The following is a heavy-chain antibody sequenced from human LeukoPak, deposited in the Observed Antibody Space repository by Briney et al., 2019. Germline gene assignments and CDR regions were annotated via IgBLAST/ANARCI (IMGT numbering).Heavy chain of an antibody. CDR3: ARDVVAAAGTWDY. Sequence: SETLSLTCAVYGGSFSGYYWSWIRQPPGKGLEWIGEINHSGSTNYNPSLKSRVTMSVDTSKNQFSLKLSSVSAADTAVYYCARDVVAAAGTWDYWGQGTLVTVSS. D-gene: IGHD6-13*01. CDR1: GGSFSGYY. CDR2: INHSGST. J-gene: IGHJ4*02. V-gene: IGHV4-34*01.